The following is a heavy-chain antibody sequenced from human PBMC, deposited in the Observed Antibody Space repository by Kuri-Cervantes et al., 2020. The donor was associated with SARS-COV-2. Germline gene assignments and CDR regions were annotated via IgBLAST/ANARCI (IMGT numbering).Heavy chain of an antibody. CDR1: GGSFSGYY. CDR2: INHSGST. CDR3: ARGVGAAVAGTRITIYYYYGMDV. Sequence: SETLSLTCAVYGGSFSGYYWSWIRQPPGKGLEWIGEINHSGSTNYNPSLKSRVTISVDTSKNQFSLKLSSVTAADTAVYYCARGVGAAVAGTRITIYYYYGMDVWGQGTTVTVSS. D-gene: IGHD6-19*01. V-gene: IGHV4-34*01. J-gene: IGHJ6*02.